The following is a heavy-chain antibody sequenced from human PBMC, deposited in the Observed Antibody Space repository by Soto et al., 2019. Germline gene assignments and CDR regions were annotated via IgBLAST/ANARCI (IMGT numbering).Heavy chain of an antibody. D-gene: IGHD2-15*01. J-gene: IGHJ4*02. Sequence: VGSLRLSCAASGFAFRSYNMNWVRQAPGKGLEWVASISSGSSNIYYADSVKGRFTISRDNAKNSLFLQMDSLRAEDSAVYYCASATVVAATFDFWGQGTLVTVSS. V-gene: IGHV3-21*01. CDR2: ISSGSSNI. CDR1: GFAFRSYN. CDR3: ASATVVAATFDF.